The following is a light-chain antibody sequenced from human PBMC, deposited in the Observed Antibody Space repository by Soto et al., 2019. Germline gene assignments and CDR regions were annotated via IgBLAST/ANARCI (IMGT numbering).Light chain of an antibody. Sequence: QSALTQPASVSGSPGQSIAISCIGTSSDVGAYDYVSWYQQHPDRAPKLMVYEVHNRPSGVSNRFSGSKSVNTATLTISGLQPEDDADYYCASHTSSNTRVFGTGTKLTVL. J-gene: IGLJ1*01. CDR2: EVH. CDR3: ASHTSSNTRV. V-gene: IGLV2-14*03. CDR1: SSDVGAYDY.